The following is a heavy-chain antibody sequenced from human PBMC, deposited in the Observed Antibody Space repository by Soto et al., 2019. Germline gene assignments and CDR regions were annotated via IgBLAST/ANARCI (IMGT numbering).Heavy chain of an antibody. V-gene: IGHV4-61*01. CDR1: GGSVSSGSFY. CDR3: AASAPPATNYYYAMDV. Sequence: SETLSLTCTVSGGSVSSGSFYWSWIRRPPGKGLEWIGYFYDGGSTNYNPSLRSRVTMSVDTSKNQFSLKLSSVTAADTAVYYCAASAPPATNYYYAMDVWGQGTTVTVSS. CDR2: FYDGGST. D-gene: IGHD5-12*01. J-gene: IGHJ6*02.